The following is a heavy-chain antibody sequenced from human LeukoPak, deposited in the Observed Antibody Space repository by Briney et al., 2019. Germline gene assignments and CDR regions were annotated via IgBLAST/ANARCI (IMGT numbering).Heavy chain of an antibody. J-gene: IGHJ4*02. CDR3: ARLLRRGYSYGYSRGFDY. CDR2: INHSGST. Sequence: SETLSLTCAVYGGSFSGYYWSWIRQPPGKGLEWIGEINHSGSTNYSPSLKSRVTISVDTSKNQFSLKLSSVTAADTAVYYCARLLRRGYSYGYSRGFDYWGQGTLVTVSS. V-gene: IGHV4-34*01. D-gene: IGHD5-18*01. CDR1: GGSFSGYY.